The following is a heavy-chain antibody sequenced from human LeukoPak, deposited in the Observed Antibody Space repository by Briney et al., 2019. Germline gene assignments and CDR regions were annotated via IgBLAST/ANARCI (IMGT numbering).Heavy chain of an antibody. Sequence: SETLSLTCTVSGGSISSGSYCWSWIRQPAGKGLEWIGRIYTSGSTNYNPSLKSRVTISVDTSENQFSLKLSSVTAADTAVYYCARSSGWSYYYYYYMDVWGKGTTVTVSS. V-gene: IGHV4-61*02. D-gene: IGHD3-22*01. J-gene: IGHJ6*03. CDR2: IYTSGST. CDR3: ARSSGWSYYYYYYMDV. CDR1: GGSISSGSYC.